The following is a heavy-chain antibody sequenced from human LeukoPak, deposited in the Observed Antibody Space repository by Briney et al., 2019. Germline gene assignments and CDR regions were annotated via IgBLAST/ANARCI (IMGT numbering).Heavy chain of an antibody. CDR1: GGTFSSYA. V-gene: IGHV1-18*01. J-gene: IGHJ4*02. CDR2: ISAYNGNT. Sequence: ASVKVSCKASGGTFSSYAISWVRQAPGQGLEWMGWISAYNGNTNYAQKLQGRVTMTTDTSTSTAYMELRSLRSDDTAVYYCARVKPYYDFWSGYSPAYGYWGQGTLVTVSS. CDR3: ARVKPYYDFWSGYSPAYGY. D-gene: IGHD3-3*01.